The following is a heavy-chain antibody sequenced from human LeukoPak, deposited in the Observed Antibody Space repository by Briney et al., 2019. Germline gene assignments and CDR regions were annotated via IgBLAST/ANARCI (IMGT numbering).Heavy chain of an antibody. CDR1: GFTFSSYE. J-gene: IGHJ3*02. CDR3: ATETENSNYDAFDI. Sequence: PGGSLRLSCAASGFTFSSYEMNWVRQATGKGLECVSYNSGGGTTIFYADSVKGRFTISRDNAKNSLYLHMNSLSAEDTALYFCATETENSNYDAFDIWGQGTLVTVSS. CDR2: NSGGGTTI. V-gene: IGHV3-48*03. D-gene: IGHD4-11*01.